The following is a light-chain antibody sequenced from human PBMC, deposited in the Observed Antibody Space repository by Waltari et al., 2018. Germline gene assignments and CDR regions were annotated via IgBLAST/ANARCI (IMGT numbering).Light chain of an antibody. V-gene: IGLV7-46*01. CDR2: DTS. CDR3: LLSYSLARLWV. J-gene: IGLJ3*02. Sequence: FQQKACQAPRALIYDTSNRSSWTPARFSGSLLGGKAALTLSGAQPEDEAEYHCLLSYSLARLWVFGGGTRLTVL.